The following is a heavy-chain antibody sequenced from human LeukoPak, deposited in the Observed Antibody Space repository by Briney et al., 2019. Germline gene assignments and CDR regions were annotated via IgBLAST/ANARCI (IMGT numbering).Heavy chain of an antibody. Sequence: SETLSLTCTVSGDSISTSNYYWGWIRQPPGKGLEWLGSIYYNGDTYYNPSLKSRVTISVDTSKNQFSLKLSSVTAADTAVYYCARAPSRGYALFDYWGQGTLVTVSS. CDR1: GDSISTSNYY. CDR2: IYYNGDT. J-gene: IGHJ4*02. V-gene: IGHV4-39*01. D-gene: IGHD6-25*01. CDR3: ARAPSRGYALFDY.